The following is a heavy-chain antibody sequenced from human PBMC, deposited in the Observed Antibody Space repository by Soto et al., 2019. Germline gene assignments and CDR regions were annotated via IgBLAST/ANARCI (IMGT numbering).Heavy chain of an antibody. CDR3: AREFCTGGDCYGWYFLDH. V-gene: IGHV3-13*01. Sequence: GSLRLSCAVSGFTLSSYDMHWVRQTPGQGLEWVSSIGVTGDTYYLDSVKGRFTISRENARDSVDLQMNSLRAEDTAVYFCAREFCTGGDCYGWYFLDHWGQGSLVTVSS. J-gene: IGHJ4*02. D-gene: IGHD2-8*02. CDR1: GFTLSSYD. CDR2: IGVTGDT.